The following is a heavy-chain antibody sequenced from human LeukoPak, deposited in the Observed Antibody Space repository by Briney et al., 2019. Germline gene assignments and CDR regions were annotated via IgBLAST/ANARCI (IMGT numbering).Heavy chain of an antibody. J-gene: IGHJ4*02. D-gene: IGHD2-8*02. CDR1: GGSFSGYD. V-gene: IGHV4-39*01. CDR2: IYYSGST. Sequence: SETLSLTCAVYGGSFSGYDWGWIRQPPGKGLERIGSIYYSGSTFYNPSLKSRVTISVDTSKNQFSLKLSSLTAADTAVYYCARQRSGGSKDYWGQGTLVTVSS. CDR3: ARQRSGGSKDY.